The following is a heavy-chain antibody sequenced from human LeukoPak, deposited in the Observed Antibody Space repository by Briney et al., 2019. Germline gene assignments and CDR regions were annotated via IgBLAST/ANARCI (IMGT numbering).Heavy chain of an antibody. V-gene: IGHV1-3*03. D-gene: IGHD3-22*01. CDR2: INAGNGNT. CDR1: GYTFTSYA. J-gene: IGHJ4*02. CDR3: ASLFSSGYALDY. Sequence: ASVKVSCKASGYTFTSYAMHWVRQAPGQRLEWMGWINAGNGNTKYSQEFQGRVTITRDTSASTAYMELSSLRSEDMAVYYCASLFSSGYALDYWGQGTLVTVSS.